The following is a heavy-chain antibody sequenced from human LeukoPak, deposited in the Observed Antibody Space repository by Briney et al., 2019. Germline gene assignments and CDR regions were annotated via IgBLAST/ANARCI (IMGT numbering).Heavy chain of an antibody. Sequence: GGSLRLSCAASGFTFDDYGMSWVRQAPGKGLEWVSGINWNGGSTGYADSVKGRFTISRDNAKNSLYLQMNSLRAEDTALYYCARDSYYYDSSGHDAFDIWGQGTMVTVSS. CDR2: INWNGGST. CDR3: ARDSYYYDSSGHDAFDI. D-gene: IGHD3-22*01. V-gene: IGHV3-20*04. CDR1: GFTFDDYG. J-gene: IGHJ3*02.